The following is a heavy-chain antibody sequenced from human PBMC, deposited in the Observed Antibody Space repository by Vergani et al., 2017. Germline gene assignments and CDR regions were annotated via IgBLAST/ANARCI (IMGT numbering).Heavy chain of an antibody. J-gene: IGHJ1*01. V-gene: IGHV3-30*02. CDR3: ASQYYDFWSGRD. Sequence: QVQLVESGGGVVQPGGSLRLSCAASGFTFNSYGMHWVRQAPGKGLEWVASIRSDESRRYYGDSMEGPFTISRDNSKNTLYLQMKSLRPEDTAVYYCASQYYDFWSGRDWGQGTLVTVSS. CDR1: GFTFNSYG. CDR2: IRSDESRR. D-gene: IGHD3-3*01.